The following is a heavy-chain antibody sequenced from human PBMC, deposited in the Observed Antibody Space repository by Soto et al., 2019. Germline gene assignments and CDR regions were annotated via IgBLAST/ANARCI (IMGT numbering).Heavy chain of an antibody. V-gene: IGHV1-69*02. J-gene: IGHJ6*03. CDR2: IIPILGIA. CDR3: ARSLYCSGGSCYYYYYYMDV. D-gene: IGHD2-15*01. Sequence: QVQLVQSGAEVKKPGSSVKVSCKASGGTFSSYTISWVRQAPGQGLEWMGRIIPILGIANYAQKFQGRVTITADKSTSTDYMELSSLRSEDTAVYYCARSLYCSGGSCYYYYYYMDVWGKGNTVTVSS. CDR1: GGTFSSYT.